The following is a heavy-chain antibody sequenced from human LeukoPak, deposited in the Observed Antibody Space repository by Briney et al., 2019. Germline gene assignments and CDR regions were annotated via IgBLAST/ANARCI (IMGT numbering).Heavy chain of an antibody. D-gene: IGHD3-3*01. CDR3: ARGSSYFSHMDV. J-gene: IGHJ6*03. CDR2: IYHSGST. CDR1: GYSISSGYY. V-gene: IGHV4-38-2*02. Sequence: PSETLSLTCTVSGYSISSGYYWGWIRQPPGKGLEWIGSIYHSGSTYYNPSLKSRVTISVDTSKNHFSVKLSSLTAADTAVYYCARGSSYFSHMDVWGKGTTVTVSS.